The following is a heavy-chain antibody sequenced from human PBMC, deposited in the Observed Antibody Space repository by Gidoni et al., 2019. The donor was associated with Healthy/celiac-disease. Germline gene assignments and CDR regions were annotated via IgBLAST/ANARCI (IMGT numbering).Heavy chain of an antibody. D-gene: IGHD6-19*01. CDR3: ARTTRVAGDNWFDP. V-gene: IGHV1-3*01. CDR1: GYTFTSYA. Sequence: QVQLVQSGAEVKKPGASVQVSCNASGYTFTSYAMHWVRQAPGQRLEWMGWINAGNGNKKYSQKFQGRVTITRDTSASTAYMELSSLRSEDTAVYYCARTTRVAGDNWFDPWGQGTLVTVSS. J-gene: IGHJ5*02. CDR2: INAGNGNK.